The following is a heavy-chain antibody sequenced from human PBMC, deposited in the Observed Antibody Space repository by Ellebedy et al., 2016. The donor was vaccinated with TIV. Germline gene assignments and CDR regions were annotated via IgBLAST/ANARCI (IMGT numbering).Heavy chain of an antibody. CDR3: ARDPGGGGDFGDNWFDP. V-gene: IGHV3-66*01. CDR2: LYPDAKT. J-gene: IGHJ5*02. D-gene: IGHD2-21*01. CDR1: GIIVSDYF. Sequence: PGGSLRLSCEASGIIVSDYFMNWVRQAPGKGLEWVSVLYPDAKTNYTDSVNGRFIVSRDNSKNTLYLQMNSLRAGDTAVYYCARDPGGGGDFGDNWFDPWGQGTLVTVSS.